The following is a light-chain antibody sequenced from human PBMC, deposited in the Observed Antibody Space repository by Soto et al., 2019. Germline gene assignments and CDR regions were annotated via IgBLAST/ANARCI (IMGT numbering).Light chain of an antibody. CDR3: QHYNNWPPWT. J-gene: IGKJ1*01. V-gene: IGKV3-15*01. Sequence: EIVMTQSPATLSVSPGERATLSCRASQSFSSNLAWYQQKPGQAPRLLIYGASTRATGIPARFSGSGSGTEFTLTISSLQSEDFAVYYCQHYNNWPPWTFGQGTKV. CDR1: QSFSSN. CDR2: GAS.